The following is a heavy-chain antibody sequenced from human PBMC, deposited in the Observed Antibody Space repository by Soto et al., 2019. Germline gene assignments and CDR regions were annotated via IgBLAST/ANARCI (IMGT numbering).Heavy chain of an antibody. CDR3: ARRGIAARPSWFDP. V-gene: IGHV1-69*13. CDR2: IIPIFGTA. D-gene: IGHD6-6*01. Sequence: GGSVKVSCKASGGTFSSYAISWVRQALGQGLEWMGGIIPIFGTANYAQKFQGRVTITADESTSTAYMELSSLRSEDTAVYYCARRGIAARPSWFDPWGQGTLVTVSS. J-gene: IGHJ5*02. CDR1: GGTFSSYA.